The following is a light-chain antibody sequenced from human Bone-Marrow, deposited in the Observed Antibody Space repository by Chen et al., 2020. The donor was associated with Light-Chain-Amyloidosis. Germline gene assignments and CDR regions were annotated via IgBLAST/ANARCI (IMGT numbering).Light chain of an antibody. Sequence: TVLTQSPGTLSLSPGERATLSCRASQSVSSNYLAWYQQPPGQAPRLLIYDASSRATGIPDRFSGSGSGTDFTLTISRLEPEDFAVYYCQQYASPPQTFGQGTKVEIK. J-gene: IGKJ1*01. CDR1: QSVSSNY. CDR3: QQYASPPQT. V-gene: IGKV3-20*01. CDR2: DAS.